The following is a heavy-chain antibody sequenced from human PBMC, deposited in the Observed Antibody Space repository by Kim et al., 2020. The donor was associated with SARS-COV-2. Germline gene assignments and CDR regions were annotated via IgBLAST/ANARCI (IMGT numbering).Heavy chain of an antibody. Sequence: GESLKISCKGSGYSFTSYWIGWVRQMPGKGLEWMGIIYPGDSDTRYSPSFQGQVTISADKSISTAYLQWSSLKASDTAMYYCARQPATSGWATDYYYGMDVWGQGTTVTVSS. D-gene: IGHD6-19*01. J-gene: IGHJ6*02. CDR1: GYSFTSYW. V-gene: IGHV5-51*01. CDR2: IYPGDSDT. CDR3: ARQPATSGWATDYYYGMDV.